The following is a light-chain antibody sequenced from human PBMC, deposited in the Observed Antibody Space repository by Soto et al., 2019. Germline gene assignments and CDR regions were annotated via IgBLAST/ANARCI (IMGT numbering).Light chain of an antibody. Sequence: DIQLTQSPSSLSASVGDRVTITCRASQGISNYLAWYQQKPGKVPKLLIYAASTLQSGVPSRFSGSGSGTDFTLTISSLQPEDVATYYCQQYNSALPWTFGPGINADIK. J-gene: IGKJ1*01. V-gene: IGKV1-27*01. CDR3: QQYNSALPWT. CDR1: QGISNY. CDR2: AAS.